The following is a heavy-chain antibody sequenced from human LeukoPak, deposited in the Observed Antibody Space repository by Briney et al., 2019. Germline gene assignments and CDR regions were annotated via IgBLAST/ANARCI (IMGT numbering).Heavy chain of an antibody. J-gene: IGHJ4*02. CDR3: ARDGVAGVYYFDY. V-gene: IGHV1-46*01. D-gene: IGHD6-19*01. CDR1: GYTFTSYY. CDR2: INPSGGST. Sequence: ASVKASCKASGYTFTSYYMHWVRQAPGQGLEWMGIINPSGGSTNYAQKFQGRVTMTRDMSTSTVYMELSSLRSEDTAVYYCARDGVAGVYYFDYWGQGTLVTVSS.